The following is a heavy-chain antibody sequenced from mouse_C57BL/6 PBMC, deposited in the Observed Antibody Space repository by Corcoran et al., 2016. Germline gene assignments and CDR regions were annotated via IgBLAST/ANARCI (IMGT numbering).Heavy chain of an antibody. CDR3: ARKGYYYGSSWFAY. D-gene: IGHD1-1*01. Sequence: QIQLVPSGPELTKPGETVKISCKASGYTFTTYGMSWVKQAPGKGLKWMGWINTYSGVPTYADDFKGRFAFSLETSASTAYLQINNLKNEDTATYFCARKGYYYGSSWFAYWGQGTLVTVSA. J-gene: IGHJ3*01. CDR2: INTYSGVP. V-gene: IGHV9-3*01. CDR1: GYTFTTYG.